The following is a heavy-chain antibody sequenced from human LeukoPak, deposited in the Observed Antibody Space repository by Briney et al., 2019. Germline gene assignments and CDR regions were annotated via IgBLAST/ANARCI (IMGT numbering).Heavy chain of an antibody. V-gene: IGHV3-7*05. CDR2: INQDGSEK. D-gene: IGHD3-22*01. CDR3: ARELSSGVDY. Sequence: GGSLRLSCAASGFTFSMYWMTWVRQAPGEGLEWVANINQDGSEKNYGGSVRGRFTISRDNAKNSLYLQTSGLRAEDTAVYYCARELSSGVDYWGQGTLLTVSS. J-gene: IGHJ4*02. CDR1: GFTFSMYW.